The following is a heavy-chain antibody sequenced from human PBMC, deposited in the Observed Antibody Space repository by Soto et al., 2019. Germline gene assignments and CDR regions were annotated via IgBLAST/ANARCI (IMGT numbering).Heavy chain of an antibody. V-gene: IGHV4-31*03. CDR2: IYYSGST. CDR1: GGSISSGGYY. CDR3: ARDSRDPNWFDP. Sequence: SETLSLTCTVSGGSISSGGYYFSGMRQQPWRGLELIGYIYYSGSTYYNPSLKSRVTISVDTSKNQFSLKLSSVTAADTAVYYCARDSRDPNWFDPWGQGTLVTVSS. J-gene: IGHJ5*02.